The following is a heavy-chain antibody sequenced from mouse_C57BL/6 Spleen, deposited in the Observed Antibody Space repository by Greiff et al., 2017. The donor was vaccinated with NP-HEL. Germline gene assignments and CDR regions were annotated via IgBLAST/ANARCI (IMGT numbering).Heavy chain of an antibody. CDR1: GYTFTSYW. J-gene: IGHJ4*01. CDR2: IYPGSGST. D-gene: IGHD2-1*01. V-gene: IGHV1-55*01. CDR3: ARSDGNYGGSYYYAMDY. Sequence: QVQLQQPGAELVKPGASVKMSCKASGYTFTSYWITWVKQRPGQGLEWIGDIYPGSGSTNYNEKFTSKATLTVDTSSSTAYMQLSSLTSEDAAVYYCARSDGNYGGSYYYAMDYWGQGTSVTVSS.